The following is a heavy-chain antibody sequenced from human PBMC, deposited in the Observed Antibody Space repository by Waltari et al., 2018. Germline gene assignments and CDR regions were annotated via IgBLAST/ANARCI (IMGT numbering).Heavy chain of an antibody. Sequence: QVQLVQSGAEVKKPGSSVKVSCKASGGTFSSYAISWVRQAPGQGLEWMGGISPIFGTANYAQKFQGRVTITADESTSTAYMELSSLRSEDTAVYYCARGSLRDDFWSGYPFDYWGQGTLVTVSS. CDR1: GGTFSSYA. CDR2: ISPIFGTA. D-gene: IGHD3-3*01. CDR3: ARGSLRDDFWSGYPFDY. J-gene: IGHJ4*02. V-gene: IGHV1-69*12.